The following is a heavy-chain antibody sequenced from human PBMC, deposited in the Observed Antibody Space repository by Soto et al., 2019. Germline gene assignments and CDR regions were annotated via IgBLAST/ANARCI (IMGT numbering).Heavy chain of an antibody. CDR1: GFTFSSYA. J-gene: IGHJ5*02. CDR3: AKADKVVVIKNWFDP. V-gene: IGHV3-23*01. Sequence: PGGSLRLSCAASGFTFSSYAMSWVRQAPGKGLEWVSAISGSGGSTYYADSVKGRFTISRDNSKNTLYLQMNSLRAEDTAVYYCAKADKVVVIKNWFDPWGQGTLVTVSS. CDR2: ISGSGGST. D-gene: IGHD3-22*01.